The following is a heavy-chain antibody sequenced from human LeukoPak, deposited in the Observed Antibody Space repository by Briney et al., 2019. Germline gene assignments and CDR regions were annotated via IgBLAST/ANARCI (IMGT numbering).Heavy chain of an antibody. CDR3: AKDNRRHYTRGPNPDSLH. Sequence: SLRLSCAGSGFIFNNYAMHWVRQPPGKGLEWVSGFSWNSGTIDYADSVRGRFTISRDNAKNSLYLQMDSLRVEDTAFYYYAKDNRRHYTRGPNPDSLHWGQGALVSVSS. V-gene: IGHV3-9*01. CDR2: FSWNSGTI. J-gene: IGHJ4*02. CDR1: GFIFNNYA. D-gene: IGHD2-2*02.